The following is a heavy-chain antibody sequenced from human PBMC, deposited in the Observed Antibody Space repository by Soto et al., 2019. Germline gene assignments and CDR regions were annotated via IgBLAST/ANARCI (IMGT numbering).Heavy chain of an antibody. CDR3: AKGASTTVFAFNDY. D-gene: IGHD4-17*01. Sequence: VQLVESGGGLVQPGRSLRLSCAASGFIFDEYAMHWVRQAPGKGLEWVSSISWNSGNIGYADSVKGRFTISRDNAKNSLYLQINSVRGEDTALYYCAKGASTTVFAFNDYWGQGTLVTVSS. CDR2: ISWNSGNI. CDR1: GFIFDEYA. J-gene: IGHJ4*02. V-gene: IGHV3-9*01.